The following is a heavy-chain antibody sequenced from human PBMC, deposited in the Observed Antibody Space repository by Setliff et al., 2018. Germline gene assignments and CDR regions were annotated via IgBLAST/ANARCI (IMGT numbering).Heavy chain of an antibody. V-gene: IGHV3-53*01. J-gene: IGHJ5*01. CDR2: IYNIGET. CDR3: ARDRGGTKPWFDF. Sequence: PGGSLRLSCVVSGLTVSNDFMGWVRQAPGKGLEWVSVIYNIGETRYADSVKGRFTISRDKSKNTLYLHLSSLRVEDTATYYCARDRGGTKPWFDFWSQGTQVTVSS. D-gene: IGHD3-10*01. CDR1: GLTVSNDF.